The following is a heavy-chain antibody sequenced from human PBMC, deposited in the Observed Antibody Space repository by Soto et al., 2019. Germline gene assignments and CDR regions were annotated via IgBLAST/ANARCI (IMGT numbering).Heavy chain of an antibody. CDR1: GFTFSSYA. CDR2: ISYDGSNK. D-gene: IGHD3-10*01. V-gene: IGHV3-30-3*01. Sequence: GGSLRLSCAASGFTFSSYAMHWVRQAPGKGLEWVAVISYDGSNKYYADSVKGRFTISRDNSKNTLYLQMNSLRAEDTAVYYCARDYPMVRGVYYYYGMDVWGQGTTVTVSS. CDR3: ARDYPMVRGVYYYYGMDV. J-gene: IGHJ6*02.